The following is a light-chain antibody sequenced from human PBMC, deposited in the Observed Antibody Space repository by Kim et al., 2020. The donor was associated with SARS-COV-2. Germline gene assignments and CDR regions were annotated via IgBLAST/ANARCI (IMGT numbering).Light chain of an antibody. Sequence: VSVALGQTASITCAGTNIGNKNVHWYQQRPGQAPVLVIYRDKNRPSGIPERFSGSNSGSTATLTISRAQAGDEADYYCQVWDSSTVFGGGTKLTVL. CDR1: NIGNKN. CDR2: RDK. CDR3: QVWDSSTV. J-gene: IGLJ2*01. V-gene: IGLV3-9*01.